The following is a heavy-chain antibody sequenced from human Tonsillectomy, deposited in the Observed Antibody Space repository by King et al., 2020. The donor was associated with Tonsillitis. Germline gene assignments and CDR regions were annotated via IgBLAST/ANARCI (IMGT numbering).Heavy chain of an antibody. CDR1: GFTFSSYG. V-gene: IGHV3-33*01. D-gene: IGHD2/OR15-2a*01. CDR3: ARSIQSANSDAFDI. CDR2: IWYDGSNK. Sequence: VQLVESGGGVVQPGRSLRLSCAASGFTFSSYGMHWARQAPGKGLEGVAAIWYDGSNKCYVDSVKGRFTISRDNSKNILYLQMDSLRAEDTAMYHCARSIQSANSDAFDIWGQGTMVTVSS. J-gene: IGHJ3*02.